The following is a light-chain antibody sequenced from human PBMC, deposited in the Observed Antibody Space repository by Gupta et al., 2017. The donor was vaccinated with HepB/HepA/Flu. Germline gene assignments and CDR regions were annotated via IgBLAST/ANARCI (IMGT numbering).Light chain of an antibody. V-gene: IGKV3-15*01. CDR3: LQDNNWPLT. Sequence: IVITQSPATLSLSPRERATLSCMASQSVSSNLAWYQQKPGQAPRLLIYGASTRATGIPGRFSGSGSGTEFTLTISSLQSEDFAVYYCLQDNNWPLTFGQGTRVEIK. CDR2: GAS. J-gene: IGKJ5*01. CDR1: QSVSSN.